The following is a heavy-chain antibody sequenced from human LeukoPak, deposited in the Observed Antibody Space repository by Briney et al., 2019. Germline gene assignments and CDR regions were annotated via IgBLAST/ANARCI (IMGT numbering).Heavy chain of an antibody. CDR3: ARDRTRIAAAGKRWWFDP. Sequence: ASVKVSCKASGYTFTGYYMHWVRQAPGQGLEWMGWINPNSGGTNYAQTFQGRVTMTRDTSISTAYMELSRLRSDATAVYYCARDRTRIAAAGKRWWFDPWGQGTLVTVSS. D-gene: IGHD6-13*01. V-gene: IGHV1-2*02. CDR2: INPNSGGT. CDR1: GYTFTGYY. J-gene: IGHJ5*02.